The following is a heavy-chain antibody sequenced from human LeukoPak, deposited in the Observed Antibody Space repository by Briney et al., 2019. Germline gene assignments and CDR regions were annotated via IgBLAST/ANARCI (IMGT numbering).Heavy chain of an antibody. Sequence: GRSLRLSCAASGFTFSSYAMHWVRQAPGKGLEWVAGISYDGSNKYYADSVKGRFTISRDNSKNTLYLQMNSLRAEDTAVYYCAGSIAAAGLYYYYGMDVWGQGTTVTVSS. D-gene: IGHD6-13*01. J-gene: IGHJ6*02. V-gene: IGHV3-30*04. CDR1: GFTFSSYA. CDR2: ISYDGSNK. CDR3: AGSIAAAGLYYYYGMDV.